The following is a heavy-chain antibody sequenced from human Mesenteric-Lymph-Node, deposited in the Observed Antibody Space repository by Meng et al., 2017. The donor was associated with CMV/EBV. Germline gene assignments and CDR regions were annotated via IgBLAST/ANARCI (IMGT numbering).Heavy chain of an antibody. CDR1: GFTFSDYA. V-gene: IGHV3-23*01. Sequence: GESLKISCEASGFTFSDYAMSWVRQAPGKGLEWVSTTSGGGTVTYYADSVKGRFTMSKDNAKKTLHLQMDSLRGEDTAVYYCARSKPILTGSNWFDPWGQGTLVTVSS. CDR3: ARSKPILTGSNWFDP. J-gene: IGHJ5*02. CDR2: TSGGGTVT. D-gene: IGHD3-9*01.